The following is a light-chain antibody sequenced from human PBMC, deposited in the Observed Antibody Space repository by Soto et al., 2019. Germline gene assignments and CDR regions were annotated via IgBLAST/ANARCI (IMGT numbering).Light chain of an antibody. CDR1: QSVSSS. Sequence: EIVVTQSPATLSVSPGERVTLSCRASQSVSSSLAWYQQRPGQAPSLLIYDTSTRAAGIAARFSGSGSGTEFTLTISSLQSQDSSVYYCQQYVHWPPGAFGQGTKVEIK. J-gene: IGKJ1*01. V-gene: IGKV3-15*01. CDR3: QQYVHWPPGA. CDR2: DTS.